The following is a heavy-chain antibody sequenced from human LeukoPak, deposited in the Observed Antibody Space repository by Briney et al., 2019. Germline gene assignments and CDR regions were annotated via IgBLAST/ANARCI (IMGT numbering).Heavy chain of an antibody. CDR3: AGGDTAMVTGYYYYYMDV. Sequence: GGSLTLSCAASALIPSSDAMSWDRPAPGDGLEWDSAIRGSSGSTYYADSVKGRFTISRDNSNTTLYLQMNSLRAEDTAVYYCAGGDTAMVTGYYYYYMDVWGKGTTVTVSS. J-gene: IGHJ6*03. D-gene: IGHD5-18*01. CDR2: IRGSSGST. V-gene: IGHV3-23*01. CDR1: ALIPSSDA.